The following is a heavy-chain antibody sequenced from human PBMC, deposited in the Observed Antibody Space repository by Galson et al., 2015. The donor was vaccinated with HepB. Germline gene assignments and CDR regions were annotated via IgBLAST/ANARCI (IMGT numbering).Heavy chain of an antibody. J-gene: IGHJ4*02. V-gene: IGHV3-30*03. CDR2: ISFDGSTK. CDR1: GFTFSKYG. Sequence: SLRLSCAASGFTFSKYGMHWVRQSPGKGLEWVALISFDGSTKHYGDSVKGRFTISRDNSNNTLYLQVNSLRTEDTAMYYCARDFAGDQRGDLAGVWGQGTLVTVSS. CDR3: ARDFAGDQRGDLAGV. D-gene: IGHD3-10*01.